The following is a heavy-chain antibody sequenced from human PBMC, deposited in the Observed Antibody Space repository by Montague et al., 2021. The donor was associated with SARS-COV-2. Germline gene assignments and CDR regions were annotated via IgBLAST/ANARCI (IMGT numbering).Heavy chain of an antibody. Sequence: TVSLICTVSGGSISSGSYYWSWIRQPAGKGLEWIGRIYTSGSTNYNPSLKSRVTISVDTSKNQFSLKLSSVTAADTAVYYCARGGWGGTDCSSTSCKPYYYYYGMDVWGQGTTVTVSS. V-gene: IGHV4-61*02. CDR2: IYTSGST. D-gene: IGHD2-2*01. J-gene: IGHJ6*02. CDR1: GGSISSGSYY. CDR3: ARGGWGGTDCSSTSCKPYYYYYGMDV.